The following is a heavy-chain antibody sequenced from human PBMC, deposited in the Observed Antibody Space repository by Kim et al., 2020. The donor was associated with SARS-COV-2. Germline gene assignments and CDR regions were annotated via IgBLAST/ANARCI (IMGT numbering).Heavy chain of an antibody. V-gene: IGHV3-23*01. Sequence: GGSLRLSCAASGFTFSSYAMRWVRQAPGKGLEWVSAISGSGGSTYYADSVKGRFTISRDNSKNTLYLQMNSLRAEDTAVYYCAKAPRIQLWQGDYDYYGMDVWGPGTTVTVSS. CDR1: GFTFSSYA. CDR3: AKAPRIQLWQGDYDYYGMDV. J-gene: IGHJ6*02. CDR2: ISGSGGST. D-gene: IGHD5-18*01.